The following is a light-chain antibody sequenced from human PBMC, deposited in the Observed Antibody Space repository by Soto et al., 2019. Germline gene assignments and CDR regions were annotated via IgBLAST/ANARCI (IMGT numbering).Light chain of an antibody. V-gene: IGKV3-15*01. CDR3: QQYNNGPPQT. CDR1: QSVSSSY. Sequence: EIVLTQSPGTLSLSPGERATLSCRASQSVSSSYLAWYQQKPGQAPRLLIYGASTRATGIAARFNGSGSGTEVTLTISSLQSEDFAVYYCQQYNNGPPQTFGGGTKVDIK. J-gene: IGKJ4*01. CDR2: GAS.